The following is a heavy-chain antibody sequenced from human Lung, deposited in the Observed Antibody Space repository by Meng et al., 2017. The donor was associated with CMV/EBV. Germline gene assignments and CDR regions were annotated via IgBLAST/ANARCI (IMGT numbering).Heavy chain of an antibody. V-gene: IGHV4-34*01. J-gene: IGHJ4*02. CDR2: INHSGST. CDR3: ARGGFTYDFWSGYDFDY. CDR1: GGSFSGYY. D-gene: IGHD3-3*01. Sequence: SETLSLTCAVYGGSFSGYYWSWIRQPPGKGLEWIGEINHSGSTNYNPSLKSRVTISVDTSKNQFSLKLSSVTAADTAVYYCARGGFTYDFWSGYDFDYWGQGTLXPSPQ.